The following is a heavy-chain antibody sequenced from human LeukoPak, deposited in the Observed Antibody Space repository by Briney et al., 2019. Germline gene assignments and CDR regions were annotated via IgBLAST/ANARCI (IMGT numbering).Heavy chain of an antibody. Sequence: PGGSLRLSCAASGFTVSTNYLSWVRQAPGKGLEWVSVIYSGGSTFYADSVRGRFTISRDNSKNTVYLQMNSLRAEDTAVYYCARDLTGYDSSAYWGQGTLVTVSS. CDR2: IYSGGST. D-gene: IGHD3-22*01. CDR3: ARDLTGYDSSAY. J-gene: IGHJ4*02. V-gene: IGHV3-66*01. CDR1: GFTVSTNY.